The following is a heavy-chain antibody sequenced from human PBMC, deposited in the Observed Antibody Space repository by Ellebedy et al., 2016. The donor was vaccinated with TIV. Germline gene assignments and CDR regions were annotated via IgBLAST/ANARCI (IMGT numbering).Heavy chain of an antibody. J-gene: IGHJ4*02. CDR3: ATDLGTMVRGGTDY. D-gene: IGHD3-10*01. Sequence: ASVKVSCKASGYTFTYRYLHWVRQAPGQALEWMGWITPFNGNTNYAQKFQDRVTITRDRSMSTAYMELSSLRSEDTAVYYCATDLGTMVRGGTDYWGQGTLVTVSS. CDR1: GYTFTYRY. V-gene: IGHV1-45*02. CDR2: ITPFNGNT.